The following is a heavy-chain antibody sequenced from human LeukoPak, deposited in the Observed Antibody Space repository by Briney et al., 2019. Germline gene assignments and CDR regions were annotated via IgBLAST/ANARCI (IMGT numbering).Heavy chain of an antibody. J-gene: IGHJ4*02. CDR3: ARTSGYWPADFDF. CDR1: GGSISTYY. CDR2: IAYGGIT. Sequence: SETLSLTCTVSGGSISTYYWNWIRQPPGRGLEWLGYIAYGGITNYNPSLKSRLSMSVDSSKNHFSLRLRSVTAADTAVYYCARTSGYWPADFDFWGQGALVIVSS. D-gene: IGHD5-12*01. V-gene: IGHV4-59*01.